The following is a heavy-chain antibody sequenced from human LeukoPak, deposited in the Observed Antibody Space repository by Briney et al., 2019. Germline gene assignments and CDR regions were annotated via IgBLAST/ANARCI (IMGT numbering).Heavy chain of an antibody. Sequence: ASVKVSCKASGGTFSSYAISWVRQAPGQGREWMGGIIPIFGTANYAQKFQGRVTITTDESTSTAYMELSSLRSEDTAVYYCARVPRSLHYYDSSGYYPNWGQGTLVTVSS. CDR2: IIPIFGTA. CDR1: GGTFSSYA. J-gene: IGHJ4*02. D-gene: IGHD3-22*01. CDR3: ARVPRSLHYYDSSGYYPN. V-gene: IGHV1-69*05.